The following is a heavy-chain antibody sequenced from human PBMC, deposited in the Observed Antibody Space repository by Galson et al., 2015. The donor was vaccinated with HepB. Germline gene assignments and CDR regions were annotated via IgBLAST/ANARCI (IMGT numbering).Heavy chain of an antibody. CDR1: GFTFSNYN. Sequence: SLRLSCAASGFTFSNYNMNWVRQAPGKGLEWVSSISSSSSYIYYADSVKGRFTISRDNAKNSLYLQMNSLRAEDTAVYYCARVVYYDSSGYQYWGQGTLVTVSS. J-gene: IGHJ4*02. V-gene: IGHV3-21*01. CDR3: ARVVYYDSSGYQY. D-gene: IGHD3-22*01. CDR2: ISSSSSYI.